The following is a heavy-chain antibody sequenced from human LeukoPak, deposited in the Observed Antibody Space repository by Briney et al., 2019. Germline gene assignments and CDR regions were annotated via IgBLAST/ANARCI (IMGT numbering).Heavy chain of an antibody. CDR1: GFTFSNYE. J-gene: IGHJ4*02. Sequence: GGSLRLSCAASGFTFSNYEMNWVRQAPGKGLEWVSVIYSGGSTYYADSVKGRFTISRDNSKNTLYLQMNSLRAEDTAVYCCARGSSGIAAAGTFDYWGQGTLVTVSS. D-gene: IGHD6-13*01. CDR2: IYSGGST. CDR3: ARGSSGIAAAGTFDY. V-gene: IGHV3-53*01.